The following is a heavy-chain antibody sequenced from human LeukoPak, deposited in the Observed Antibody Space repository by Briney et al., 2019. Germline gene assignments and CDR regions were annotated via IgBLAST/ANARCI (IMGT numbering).Heavy chain of an antibody. J-gene: IGHJ4*02. CDR1: GFTFSSYA. Sequence: GGSLRLSCAASGFTFSSYAMSWVRQAPGKGLEWVSAISGSGGSTYYVDSVKGRFTISRDNSKNTLYLQMNSLRAEDTAVYYCAKDSIVVPAASYFDYWGQGTLVTVSS. CDR2: ISGSGGST. CDR3: AKDSIVVPAASYFDY. D-gene: IGHD2-2*01. V-gene: IGHV3-23*01.